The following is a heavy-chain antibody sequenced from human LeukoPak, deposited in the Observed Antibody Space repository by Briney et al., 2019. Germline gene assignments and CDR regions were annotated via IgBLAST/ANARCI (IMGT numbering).Heavy chain of an antibody. V-gene: IGHV3-21*01. CDR3: ALVGATSWAPFDY. CDR1: GFTFSRFS. D-gene: IGHD1-26*01. J-gene: IGHJ4*02. Sequence: GGSLTLSCAVSGFTFSRFSMTWGRQAPGKGLEWVSSISSSSSYIYYRDSVKGRFTISRDNAKNSLYLQMHSLRAEDTAVYYCALVGATSWAPFDYWGQGTLVTVSS. CDR2: ISSSSSYI.